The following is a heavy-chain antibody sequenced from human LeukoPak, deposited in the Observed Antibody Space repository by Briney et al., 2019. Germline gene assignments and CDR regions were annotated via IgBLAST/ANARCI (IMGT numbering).Heavy chain of an antibody. J-gene: IGHJ3*02. V-gene: IGHV1-46*01. Sequence: GASVKVSCEASGYTFTSYYMNWVRQAPGQGLEWMGIINPTGGSTSYAQKFQGRVTMTRDTSTSTVYMELSSLRSEDTAVYYCARGLTFGGVTNDAFDIWGQGTMVTVSP. CDR1: GYTFTSYY. D-gene: IGHD3-16*01. CDR2: INPTGGST. CDR3: ARGLTFGGVTNDAFDI.